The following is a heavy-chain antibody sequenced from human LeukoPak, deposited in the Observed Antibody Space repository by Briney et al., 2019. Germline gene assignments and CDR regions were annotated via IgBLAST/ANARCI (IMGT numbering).Heavy chain of an antibody. CDR3: ARTKLRLWSTHREPGKRYYFDY. Sequence: SETLSLTCAVYGGSFSGYYWSWIRQPPGKGLEWIGEINHSGSTNYNPSLKSRVTISVDTSKNQFSLKLSSVTAADTAVYYCARTKLRLWSTHREPGKRYYFDYWGQGTLVTVSS. CDR1: GGSFSGYY. J-gene: IGHJ4*02. CDR2: INHSGST. V-gene: IGHV4-34*01. D-gene: IGHD5-18*01.